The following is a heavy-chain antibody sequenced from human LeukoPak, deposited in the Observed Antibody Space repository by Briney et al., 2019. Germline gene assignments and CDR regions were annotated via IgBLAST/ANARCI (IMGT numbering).Heavy chain of an antibody. Sequence: KASETLSLTCTVSGDSISSSRSYWGWIRQPPGKGLEWIGSIYYSGSTYYNTSLKSRVTISVDTSKNQFSLNLNSVTAADTAVYYCARTRYYYGSRSYGAPYYFDYWGQGTLVTVSS. D-gene: IGHD3-10*01. CDR3: ARTRYYYGSRSYGAPYYFDY. CDR2: IYYSGST. J-gene: IGHJ4*02. CDR1: GDSISSSRSY. V-gene: IGHV4-39*01.